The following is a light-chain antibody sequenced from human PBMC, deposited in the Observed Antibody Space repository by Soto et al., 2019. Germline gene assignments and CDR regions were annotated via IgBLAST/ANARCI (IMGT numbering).Light chain of an antibody. Sequence: DLQMTQSPSSLSASVGDRVTITCRASQSISSYLHWYQQKPGKAPKLLIYAASSLQGGVPSRFRGSGSGTDFTLTIRSLQPEDFATYYCQQSYSTPYSFGQGTKLEIK. CDR3: QQSYSTPYS. V-gene: IGKV1-39*01. J-gene: IGKJ2*03. CDR2: AAS. CDR1: QSISSY.